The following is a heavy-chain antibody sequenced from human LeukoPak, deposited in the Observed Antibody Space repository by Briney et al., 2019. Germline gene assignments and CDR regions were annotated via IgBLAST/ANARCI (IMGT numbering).Heavy chain of an antibody. Sequence: PSETLSLTCTVSGASISSYFWIWVRQPPARGLDWIGYIFYIGSTKYNPSLKSRVTILGDPSKNQFSLKLSSVTAADAAVYYCARGRKGIYSGYPGMGNYWYFDLWGRGTLVTVCS. D-gene: IGHD5-12*01. J-gene: IGHJ2*01. CDR1: GASISSYF. CDR2: IFYIGST. V-gene: IGHV4-59*01. CDR3: ARGRKGIYSGYPGMGNYWYFDL.